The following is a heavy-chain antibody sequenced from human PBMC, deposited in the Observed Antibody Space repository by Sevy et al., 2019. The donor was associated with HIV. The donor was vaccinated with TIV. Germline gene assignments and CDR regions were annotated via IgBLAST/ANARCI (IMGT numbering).Heavy chain of an antibody. J-gene: IGHJ6*02. V-gene: IGHV1-46*01. CDR2: INPSGGST. CDR3: ASEFVRAAAGNKRGYYYGMDV. CDR1: GYTFTSYY. Sequence: ASVNVSCKASGYTFTSYYMHWVRQAPGQGLEWMGIINPSGGSTSYAQKFQGRVTMTRDTSTSTVYMELSSLRSEDTAVYYCASEFVRAAAGNKRGYYYGMDVWGQGTTVTVSS. D-gene: IGHD6-13*01.